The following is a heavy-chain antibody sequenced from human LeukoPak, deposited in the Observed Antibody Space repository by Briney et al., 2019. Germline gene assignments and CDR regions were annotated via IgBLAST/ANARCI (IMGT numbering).Heavy chain of an antibody. CDR1: GGSISSSSYY. J-gene: IGHJ4*02. V-gene: IGHV4-39*07. CDR3: ARDSSYTTGWPFDY. Sequence: SEALSLTCTVSGGSISSSSYYWGWIRQPPGKGLEWIGSIYYSGSTYYNPSLKSRVTISVDTSKNQFSLKLSSVTAADTAVYYCARDSSYTTGWPFDYWGQGTLVTVSS. CDR2: IYYSGST. D-gene: IGHD6-25*01.